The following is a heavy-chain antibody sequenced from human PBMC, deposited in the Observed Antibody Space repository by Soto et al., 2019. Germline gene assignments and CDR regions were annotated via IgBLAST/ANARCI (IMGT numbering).Heavy chain of an antibody. V-gene: IGHV3-33*01. CDR1: GFSFSTYG. D-gene: IGHD4-17*01. Sequence: GGSLRLSCAASGFSFSTYGMHWVRQAPGKGLEWVAVIWYDGINKYYGDSVKGRFTISRDNSKNTLYLQMNSLRVEDTAVYYCARGRDDYGDHNWFDPWGPGTLVTVSS. CDR3: ARGRDDYGDHNWFDP. CDR2: IWYDGINK. J-gene: IGHJ5*02.